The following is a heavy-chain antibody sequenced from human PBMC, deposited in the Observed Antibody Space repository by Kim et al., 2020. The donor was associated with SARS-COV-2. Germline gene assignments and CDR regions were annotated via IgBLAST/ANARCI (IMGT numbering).Heavy chain of an antibody. CDR1: GFTFGDYA. CDR3: TRGYDFLGDWFDP. V-gene: IGHV3-49*03. J-gene: IGHJ5*02. Sequence: GGSLRLSCTASGFTFGDYAMSWFRQAPGKGLEWVGFIRSKAYGGTTEYAASVKGRFTISRDDSKSIAYLLMNSLQTEDTAVYYCTRGYDFLGDWFDPWGQGTLVTVSS. CDR2: IRSKAYGGTT. D-gene: IGHD3-3*01.